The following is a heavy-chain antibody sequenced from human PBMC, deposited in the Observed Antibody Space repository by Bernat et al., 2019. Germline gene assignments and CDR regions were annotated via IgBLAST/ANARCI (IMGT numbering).Heavy chain of an antibody. J-gene: IGHJ4*02. D-gene: IGHD2/OR15-2a*01. CDR3: ARGIGPGAYLVDY. CDR1: GFTFDAFS. CDR2: ISGDGNNI. V-gene: IGHV3-43*02. Sequence: EVQLVESGGGVVQPGGSLRLSCAASGFTFDAFSMHWVRQAPGKGLEWVSLISGDGNNIHYADSVNGRFTISRDNNKNSRYLQMNSLGTEDTGFYYCARGIGPGAYLVDYWGQGTLVTVSS.